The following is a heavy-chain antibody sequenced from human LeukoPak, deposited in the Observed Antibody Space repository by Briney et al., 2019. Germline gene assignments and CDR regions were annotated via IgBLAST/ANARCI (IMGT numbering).Heavy chain of an antibody. CDR1: GFSVSSNY. CDR3: ARVGTYYYDSSGYYY. D-gene: IGHD3-22*01. J-gene: IGHJ4*02. Sequence: SGGSLRLSCAASGFSVSSNYMSWVRQAPGKGLEWVSVISSGGYTYYADSVKGRFTISRDNSKNTLYLQMNSLRAEGTAVYYCARVGTYYYDSSGYYYWGQGTLVTVSS. V-gene: IGHV3-53*01. CDR2: ISSGGYT.